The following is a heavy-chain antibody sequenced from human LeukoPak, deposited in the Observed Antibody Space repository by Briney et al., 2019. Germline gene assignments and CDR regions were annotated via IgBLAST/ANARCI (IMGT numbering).Heavy chain of an antibody. Sequence: SETLSLTCAVYGESFSGYYWTWIRQPPGKGLEWIGEINDSGGTNYNPSLESRVTISVDTSKNQFSLKLSSVTAADTAVYYCASTLWGYSTNWYDWGQGTLVTVSS. J-gene: IGHJ4*02. CDR2: INDSGGT. V-gene: IGHV4-34*01. D-gene: IGHD6-13*01. CDR1: GESFSGYY. CDR3: ASTLWGYSTNWYD.